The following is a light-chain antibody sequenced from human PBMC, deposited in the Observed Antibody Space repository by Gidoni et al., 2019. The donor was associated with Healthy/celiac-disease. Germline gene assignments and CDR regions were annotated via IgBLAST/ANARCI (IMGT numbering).Light chain of an antibody. V-gene: IGKV3-20*01. Sequence: ETVLTQSPGTLSLSPGGRATLSCRDSQSVSSSYLAWYQQKPGQAPRLLIYGASSRATGIPDRFSGSGSGTDFTLTISRLEPEDFAVYYCQQYGSSPRLTFXGXTKVXIK. J-gene: IGKJ4*01. CDR1: QSVSSSY. CDR2: GAS. CDR3: QQYGSSPRLT.